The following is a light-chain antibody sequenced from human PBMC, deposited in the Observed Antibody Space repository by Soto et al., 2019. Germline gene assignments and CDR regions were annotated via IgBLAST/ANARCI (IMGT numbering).Light chain of an antibody. Sequence: DIQMTQSPSSLSASVGDRVTITCRASQTISIFLNWYQQKPGKAPKLLIYGASTLQGGVPSRFSGSGSGTDFTLTISRLQPEDVATYYCQRSYGSPPWTFGQGTKVEIK. CDR3: QRSYGSPPWT. J-gene: IGKJ1*01. CDR1: QTISIF. V-gene: IGKV1-39*01. CDR2: GAS.